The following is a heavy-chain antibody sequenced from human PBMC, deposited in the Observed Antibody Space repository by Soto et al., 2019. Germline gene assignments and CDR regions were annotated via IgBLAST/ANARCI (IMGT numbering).Heavy chain of an antibody. D-gene: IGHD3-10*01. J-gene: IGHJ3*02. CDR2: IGVSGGGT. V-gene: IGHV3-23*01. Sequence: PGGSLRLSCAVSGFPFNIYAMTLVRQSPGKGLEWVSSIGVSGGGTFYAESVKGRFTISRDISTNTLFLQMKSLRIEDTAMYYCAGVAHSEDAFDIWGQGTMVTVSS. CDR3: AGVAHSEDAFDI. CDR1: GFPFNIYA.